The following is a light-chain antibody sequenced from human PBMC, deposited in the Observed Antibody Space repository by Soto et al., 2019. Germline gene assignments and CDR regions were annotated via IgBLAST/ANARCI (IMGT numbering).Light chain of an antibody. CDR3: QQYTNWPPWT. V-gene: IGKV3-15*01. CDR1: QSVSRD. J-gene: IGKJ1*01. Sequence: EIVMTQSPATLSVSPGERATLSCRASQSVSRDLAWYQQKPGQAPRLLIYAASNRATGIPARFSGSGSGTEFTLTIISLQSEDFAVYYCQQYTNWPPWTFGQWTKLEIK. CDR2: AAS.